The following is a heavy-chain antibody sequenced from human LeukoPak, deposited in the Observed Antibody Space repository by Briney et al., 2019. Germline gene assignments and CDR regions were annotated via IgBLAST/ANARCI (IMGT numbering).Heavy chain of an antibody. CDR3: ARGTYYDSSGDIDY. CDR1: GLTFRSYS. J-gene: IGHJ4*02. Sequence: GGSLRLFCAASGLTFRSYSMNWVRQAPGKGLEWVSSISSSSSYIYYADSVKGRFTISRDNAKNSLYLQMNSLRAEDTAVYYCARGTYYDSSGDIDYWGQGTLVTVSS. V-gene: IGHV3-21*01. CDR2: ISSSSSYI. D-gene: IGHD3-22*01.